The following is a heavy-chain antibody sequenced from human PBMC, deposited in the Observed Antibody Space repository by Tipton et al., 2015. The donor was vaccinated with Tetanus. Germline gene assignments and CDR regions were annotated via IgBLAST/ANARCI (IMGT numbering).Heavy chain of an antibody. CDR1: GFTFKSYT. CDR2: ISGSRLTP. J-gene: IGHJ6*04. V-gene: IGHV3-23*01. Sequence: AVSGFTFKSYTMNWVRQAPGNGLEWVAAISGSRLTPYYADSVKGRFTISRDNSKNTLSLQLNSLRADDTAIYYCAKEALGVLNLWGKGTTVIVSS. D-gene: IGHD1-14*01. CDR3: AKEALGVLNL.